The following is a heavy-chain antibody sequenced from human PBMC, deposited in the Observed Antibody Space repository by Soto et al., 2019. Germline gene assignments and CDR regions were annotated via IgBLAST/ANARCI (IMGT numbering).Heavy chain of an antibody. V-gene: IGHV3-7*04. J-gene: IGHJ4*02. CDR3: ARYHFGGYAFDS. D-gene: IGHD5-12*01. CDR1: GFIFSGNW. CDR2: IKQDGSEK. Sequence: GGSLRLSCAASGFIFSGNWMSWVRRAPGKGLEWVANIKQDGSEKRYVDSVEGRFTISRDNAKNSLYLQMNSLVVEDTATYYFARYHFGGYAFDSRGQGTPVTVSS.